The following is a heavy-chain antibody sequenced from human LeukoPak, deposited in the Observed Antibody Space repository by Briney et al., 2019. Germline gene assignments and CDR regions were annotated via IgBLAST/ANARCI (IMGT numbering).Heavy chain of an antibody. D-gene: IGHD5-18*01. V-gene: IGHV5-51*01. J-gene: IGHJ4*02. CDR3: ARQAYTYAPFDY. CDR2: IYPGDSDT. Sequence: PGESLKISCKGSGYRINNYWIGWVRQMPGKRLEWMGIIYPGDSDTRYSPSFQGHVTISADRSISTAYLQWSSLKASDTAMYYCARQAYTYAPFDYWGQGTLVTVSS. CDR1: GYRINNYW.